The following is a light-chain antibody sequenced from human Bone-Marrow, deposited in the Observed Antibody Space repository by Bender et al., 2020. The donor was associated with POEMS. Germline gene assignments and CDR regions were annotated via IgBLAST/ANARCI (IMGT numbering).Light chain of an antibody. CDR2: KDN. CDR3: YSAADNNGV. V-gene: IGLV3-27*01. J-gene: IGLJ3*02. CDR1: ILAKNY. Sequence: SYELTQPPSVSVSPGETVRITCSGEILAKNYARWFQQKPGQAPVLVIYKDNERPSGIIARFSGSSSGTTVTLTISGAQVDDEADYYCYSAADNNGVFGGGTRLTVL.